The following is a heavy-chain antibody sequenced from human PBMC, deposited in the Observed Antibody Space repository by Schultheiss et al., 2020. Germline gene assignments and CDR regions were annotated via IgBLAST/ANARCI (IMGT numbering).Heavy chain of an antibody. CDR2: ISYDGSNK. J-gene: IGHJ4*02. V-gene: IGHV3-33*05. D-gene: IGHD6-13*01. Sequence: GGSLRLSCAASGFTFSSYGMHWVRQAPGKGLEWVAVISYDGSNKYYADSVKGRFTISRDNSKNTLYLQMNSLRAEDTAVYYCARAGSSSSAFDYWGQGTLVTVSS. CDR3: ARAGSSSSAFDY. CDR1: GFTFSSYG.